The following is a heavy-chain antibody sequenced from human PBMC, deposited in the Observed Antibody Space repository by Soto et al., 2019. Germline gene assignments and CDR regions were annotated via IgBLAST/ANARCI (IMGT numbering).Heavy chain of an antibody. Sequence: SETLSLTCTVSDCSISSTNYYWGWIRQPPGKGLEWIGSIYYTGSTYYNPSLKSRVTISVDTSKNQFSLKLSSVTAADTAVYYCARRSPGGLPGSYYYGMDVWGQGTTVTVSS. CDR2: IYYTGST. CDR3: ARRSPGGLPGSYYYGMDV. CDR1: DCSISSTNYY. D-gene: IGHD3-10*01. J-gene: IGHJ6*02. V-gene: IGHV4-39*01.